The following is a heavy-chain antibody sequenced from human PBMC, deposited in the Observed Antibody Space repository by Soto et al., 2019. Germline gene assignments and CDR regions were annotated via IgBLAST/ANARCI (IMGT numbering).Heavy chain of an antibody. CDR2: IYYSGGT. CDR1: GVSISSYY. Sequence: QVQLQESGPGLVKPSETLSLTCTVSGVSISSYYWSWIRQPPGKGLEWIGYIYYSGGTNYNPSLKSRVTISVDTSKNQFSLKLSSVAAADTAVYYCARTEWLQAFDYWGQGTLVTVSS. J-gene: IGHJ4*02. CDR3: ARTEWLQAFDY. V-gene: IGHV4-59*01. D-gene: IGHD5-12*01.